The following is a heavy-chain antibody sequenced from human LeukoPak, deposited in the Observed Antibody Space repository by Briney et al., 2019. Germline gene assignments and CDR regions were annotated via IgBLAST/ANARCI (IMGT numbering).Heavy chain of an antibody. J-gene: IGHJ4*02. Sequence: PGGSLRLSCTASGFTFGDYAMSWVRQAPGKGLEWVGFIRSKAYGGTTEYAASVKGRFTISRDNAKNSLYLQMNSLRAEDTAVYYCARVHGGYPFDYWGQGTLVTVSS. CDR2: IRSKAYGGTT. D-gene: IGHD2-15*01. CDR1: GFTFGDYA. V-gene: IGHV3-49*04. CDR3: ARVHGGYPFDY.